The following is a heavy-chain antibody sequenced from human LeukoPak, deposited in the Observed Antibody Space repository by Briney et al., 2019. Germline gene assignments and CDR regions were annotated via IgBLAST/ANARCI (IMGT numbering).Heavy chain of an antibody. CDR3: ARGRYCSSTSCYYNWFDP. CDR2: IYYSGST. Sequence: SETLSLTCTVSGGSISSYYWSWIRQPPGKGLEWIGYIYYSGSTNYNPSLKSRVTISVDTSKNQFSLKLSSVTAADTAVYYCARGRYCSSTSCYYNWFDPWGQGTLVTVSS. CDR1: GGSISSYY. D-gene: IGHD2-2*01. V-gene: IGHV4-59*12. J-gene: IGHJ5*02.